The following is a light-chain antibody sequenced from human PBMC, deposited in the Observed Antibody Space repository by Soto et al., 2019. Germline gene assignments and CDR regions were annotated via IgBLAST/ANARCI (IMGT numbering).Light chain of an antibody. J-gene: IGKJ1*01. CDR1: QSVSNNY. CDR2: GAS. Sequence: EIVLTQTPGTLSLSPGERSTLSCRASQSVSNNYLVWYQQKPGQAHRXXIYGASTRATGIPDRFSGSGSGADLTITISRLEPEDFEVYYCQQYGSSPQTFGQGTKVDIK. V-gene: IGKV3-20*01. CDR3: QQYGSSPQT.